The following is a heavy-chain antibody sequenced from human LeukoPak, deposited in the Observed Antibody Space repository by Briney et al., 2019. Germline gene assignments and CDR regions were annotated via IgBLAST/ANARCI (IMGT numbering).Heavy chain of an antibody. V-gene: IGHV4-59*01. J-gene: IGHJ6*03. CDR2: IYYSGSI. CDR3: ARDKYYYYYIDV. Sequence: PSETLSLTCAVYGGSFSGYYWSWIRQPPGKGLEWIGYIYYSGSINYNPSLKSRVTISVDTSKNQFSLKLTSVTAADTAVYYCARDKYYYYYIDVWGKGTTVTVSS. CDR1: GGSFSGYY.